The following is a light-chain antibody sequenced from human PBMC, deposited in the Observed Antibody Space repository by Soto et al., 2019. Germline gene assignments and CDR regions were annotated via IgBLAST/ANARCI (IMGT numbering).Light chain of an antibody. J-gene: IGLJ1*01. Sequence: QSVLAQPASASGTPGQRVTISCSGGSSNIGINPVAWYQQLPGKAPRLMIFDVSERPSGVPDRFSGSKSGNTASLTISGLQAEDEADYYCCLYAVTFYVFGTGTKVTV. CDR1: SSNIGINP. CDR3: CLYAVTFYV. V-gene: IGLV1-44*01. CDR2: DVS.